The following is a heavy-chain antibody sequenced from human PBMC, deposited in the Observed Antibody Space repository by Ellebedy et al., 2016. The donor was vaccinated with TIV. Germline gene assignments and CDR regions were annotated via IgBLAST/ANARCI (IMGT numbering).Heavy chain of an antibody. J-gene: IGHJ3*02. V-gene: IGHV4-34*01. D-gene: IGHD5-18*01. Sequence: SETLSLTXAVYGGSFSGYYWSWIRQPPGKGLEWIGEINHSGSTNYNPSLKSRVTISVDTSKNQFSLKLSSVTAADTAVYYCARGRKRGYRDAFDIWGQGTMVTVSS. CDR3: ARGRKRGYRDAFDI. CDR2: INHSGST. CDR1: GGSFSGYY.